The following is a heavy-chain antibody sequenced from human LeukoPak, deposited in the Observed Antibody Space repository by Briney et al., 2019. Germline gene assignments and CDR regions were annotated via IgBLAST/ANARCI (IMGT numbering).Heavy chain of an antibody. CDR1: GFTCSSYG. D-gene: IGHD3-10*01. CDR3: AREGQTYYYGSGSPTDYGMDV. CDR2: IWYDGSKK. V-gene: IGHV3-33*01. Sequence: GMSLRFSAAASGFTCSSYGMHRVRQAPGKGLEWVAVIWYDGSKKYYADSVKGRFTISRDNSKNTLYLQMNSLRAEDTAVYYCAREGQTYYYGSGSPTDYGMDVWGKGTTVTVSS. J-gene: IGHJ6*04.